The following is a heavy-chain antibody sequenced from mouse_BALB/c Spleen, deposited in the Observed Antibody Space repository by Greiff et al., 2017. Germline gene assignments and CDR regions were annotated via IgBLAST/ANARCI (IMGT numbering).Heavy chain of an antibody. Sequence: DVHLVESGGGLVQPGGSRKLSCAASGFTFSSFGMHWVRQAPEKGLEWVAYISSGSSTIYYADTVKGRFTISRDNPKNTLFLQMTSLRSEDTAMYYCARSAGTHYFDYWGQGTTLTVSS. J-gene: IGHJ2*01. CDR1: GFTFSSFG. CDR3: ARSAGTHYFDY. V-gene: IGHV5-17*02. D-gene: IGHD4-1*01. CDR2: ISSGSSTI.